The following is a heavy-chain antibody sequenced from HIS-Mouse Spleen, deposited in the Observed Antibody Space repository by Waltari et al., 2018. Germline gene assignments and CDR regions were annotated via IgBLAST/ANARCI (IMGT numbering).Heavy chain of an antibody. CDR2: IYYSGGT. J-gene: IGHJ4*02. V-gene: IGHV4-39*07. D-gene: IGHD3-10*01. CDR1: GGSISSSSYY. Sequence: QLQLQESGPGLVKPSETLSLTCTVSGGSISSSSYYWGWIRQPPGKGLGWIGSIYYSGGTYYNPSLKSRVTISVDTSKNQFSLKLSSVTAADTAVYYCAAMVRGVLDYWGQGTLVTVSS. CDR3: AAMVRGVLDY.